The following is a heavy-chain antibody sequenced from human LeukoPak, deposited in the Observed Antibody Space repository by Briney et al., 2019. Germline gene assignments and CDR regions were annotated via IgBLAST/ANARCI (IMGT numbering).Heavy chain of an antibody. CDR1: GFTFSSYA. CDR2: ISYDGSNK. V-gene: IGHV3-30*04. CDR3: AKDGVLAGRYYYYYYMDV. D-gene: IGHD6-19*01. J-gene: IGHJ6*03. Sequence: GGSLRLSCAASGFTFSSYAMHWVRQAPGKGLEWVAVISYDGSNKYYADSVKGRFTISRDNSKNTLYLQMNSLRAEDTAVYYCAKDGVLAGRYYYYYYMDVWGKGTTVTISS.